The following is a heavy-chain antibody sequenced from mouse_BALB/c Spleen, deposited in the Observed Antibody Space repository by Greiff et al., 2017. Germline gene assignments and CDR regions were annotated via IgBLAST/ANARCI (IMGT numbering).Heavy chain of an antibody. CDR3: ARYGNHYAMDY. V-gene: IGHV5-15*02. D-gene: IGHD2-1*01. CDR2: ISNLAYSI. J-gene: IGHJ4*01. Sequence: EVKLVESGGGLVQPGGSRKLSCAASGFTFSDYGMAWVRQAPGKGPEWVAFISNLAYSIYYADTVTGRFTISRENAKNTLYLEMSSLRSEDTAMYYCARYGNHYAMDYWGQGTSVTVSS. CDR1: GFTFSDYG.